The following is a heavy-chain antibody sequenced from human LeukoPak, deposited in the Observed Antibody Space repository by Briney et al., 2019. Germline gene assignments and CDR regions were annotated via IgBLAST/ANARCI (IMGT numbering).Heavy chain of an antibody. D-gene: IGHD6-19*01. CDR2: ISGSGGST. CDR3: AKDRISSTSYSSGWYWDY. J-gene: IGHJ4*02. CDR1: GFTFSSYA. Sequence: GGSLRLSCAASGFTFSSYAMSWVRQAPGRGLEWVSAISGSGGSTYYADSVKGRFTISRDNSKNTLYLQMNSLRAEDTAVYYCAKDRISSTSYSSGWYWDYWGQGTLVTVSS. V-gene: IGHV3-23*01.